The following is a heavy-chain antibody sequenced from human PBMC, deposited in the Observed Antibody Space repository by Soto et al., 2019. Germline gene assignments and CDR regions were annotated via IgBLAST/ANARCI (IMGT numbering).Heavy chain of an antibody. Sequence: QVQVVESGGGVVQPGRSLRLSCAASGFTFRTYAMHWVRQAPGKGREWVAVISHDGSNTDYGDSVNGRFTISRDNSKSTLSLQMNSLRPEDTGVYYCAKDAGATEYFFASWGQGTLVSVSS. D-gene: IGHD1-26*01. J-gene: IGHJ4*02. V-gene: IGHV3-30*18. CDR2: ISHDGSNT. CDR1: GFTFRTYA. CDR3: AKDAGATEYFFAS.